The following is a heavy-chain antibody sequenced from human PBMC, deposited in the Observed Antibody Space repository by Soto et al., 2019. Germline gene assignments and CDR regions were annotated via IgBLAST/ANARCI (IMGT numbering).Heavy chain of an antibody. D-gene: IGHD3-22*01. Sequence: TLSLTCAVSGGSISSSNWWSWVRQPPGKGLEWIGEIYHSGSTNYNPSLKSRVTISVDKSKNQFSLKLSSVTAADTAVYYCARVYYYDSSGYGDLYGMDVWGQGTTVTVSS. CDR2: IYHSGST. CDR1: GGSISSSNW. J-gene: IGHJ6*02. V-gene: IGHV4-4*02. CDR3: ARVYYYDSSGYGDLYGMDV.